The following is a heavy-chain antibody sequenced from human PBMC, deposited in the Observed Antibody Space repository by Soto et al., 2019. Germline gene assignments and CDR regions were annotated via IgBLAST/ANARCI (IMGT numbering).Heavy chain of an antibody. Sequence: ASVKVSCKASGYTFTSYGISWVRQAPGQGLEWMGWISAYNGNTNYAQKLQGRVTMTTDTSTSTAYMELRSLRSDDTAVYYCARGDYSSGYYYYYGMDVWGHGTPVTVSS. CDR2: ISAYNGNT. J-gene: IGHJ6*02. CDR3: ARGDYSSGYYYYYGMDV. D-gene: IGHD3-22*01. CDR1: GYTFTSYG. V-gene: IGHV1-18*01.